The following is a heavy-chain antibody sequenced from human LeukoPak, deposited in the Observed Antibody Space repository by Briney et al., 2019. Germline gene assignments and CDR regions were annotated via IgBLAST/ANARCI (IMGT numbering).Heavy chain of an antibody. V-gene: IGHV3-48*03. CDR1: GFTFSSYE. J-gene: IGHJ4*02. CDR2: ISSSGSTI. Sequence: GGSLRLSCAASGFTFSSYEMNWVRQAPGKGLEWVSYISSSGSTIYYADSVEGRFTISRDNAKNSLYLQMNSLRAEDTAVYYCARSVTGFGPHTKNFDYWGQGTLVTVSS. D-gene: IGHD3-10*01. CDR3: ARSVTGFGPHTKNFDY.